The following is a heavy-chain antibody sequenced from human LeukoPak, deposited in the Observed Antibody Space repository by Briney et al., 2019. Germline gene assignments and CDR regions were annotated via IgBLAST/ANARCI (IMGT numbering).Heavy chain of an antibody. Sequence: SVKVSCKAPGVTFCTYAISWVRQAPGQGLEWMGGIIAMFTTANYAQKFQGRVTITADESTSTAYMELSSLRSEDTAVYYCAAGYDYYYYYYMDVWGKGTTVTISS. V-gene: IGHV1-69*13. CDR1: GVTFCTYA. CDR2: IIAMFTTA. CDR3: AAGYDYYYYYYMDV. D-gene: IGHD3-9*01. J-gene: IGHJ6*03.